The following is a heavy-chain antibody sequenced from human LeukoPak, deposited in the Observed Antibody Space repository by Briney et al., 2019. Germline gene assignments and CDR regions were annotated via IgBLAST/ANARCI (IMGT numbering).Heavy chain of an antibody. D-gene: IGHD5-18*01. CDR2: IWYDGSSK. J-gene: IGHJ4*02. CDR1: GFTFNSYG. V-gene: IGHV3-33*01. CDR3: ARDQGYTYVDS. Sequence: PGRSLRLSCAASGFTFNSYGMHWVRQAPGKGLGWVAVIWYDGSSKYYADSVKGRFTISRDNSKNTLYLQMNSLRAEDTAVYYCARDQGYTYVDSWGQGTLVTVSS.